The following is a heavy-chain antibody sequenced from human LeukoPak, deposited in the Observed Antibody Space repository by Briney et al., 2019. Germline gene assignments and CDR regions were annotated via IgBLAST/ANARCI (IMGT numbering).Heavy chain of an antibody. D-gene: IGHD4-17*01. V-gene: IGHV3-7*01. CDR1: GFTFSSYW. J-gene: IGHJ4*02. Sequence: GGSLRLSCAASGFTFSSYWMSWVRQAPGKGLEWVANIKQDGSEKYYVDSVKGRFTIPRDNAKNSLYLQMNSLRAEDTAVYYCARDGYYGDGYFDYWGQGTLVTVSS. CDR3: ARDGYYGDGYFDY. CDR2: IKQDGSEK.